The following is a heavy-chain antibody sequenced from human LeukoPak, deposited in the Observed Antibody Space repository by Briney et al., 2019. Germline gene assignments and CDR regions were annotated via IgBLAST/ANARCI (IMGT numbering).Heavy chain of an antibody. Sequence: SVKVSCKASGGTFSSYAISWVRQAPGQGLEWMGGIIPIFGTANYAQKFQGRVTITADKSTSTAYMELSSLRSDDTAVYYCARGGTVLRPNSPYDYWGQGTLVTVSS. V-gene: IGHV1-69*06. CDR2: IIPIFGTA. D-gene: IGHD4-17*01. CDR1: GGTFSSYA. CDR3: ARGGTVLRPNSPYDY. J-gene: IGHJ4*02.